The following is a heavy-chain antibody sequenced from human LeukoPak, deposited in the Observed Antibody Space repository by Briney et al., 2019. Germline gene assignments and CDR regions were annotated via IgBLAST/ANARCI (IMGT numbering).Heavy chain of an antibody. V-gene: IGHV3-23*01. Sequence: GRTLRLSCAASGFTFSTYGMTWVRQAPGKVLEWVAAITSMDSITYYGDSVKDRSTITRETSRNTLYLQMNSLRVDDTAVYYWARDVCWGCFDGWGQGNLVTVS. CDR1: GFTFSTYG. J-gene: IGHJ4*02. CDR2: ITSMDSIT. CDR3: ARDVCWGCFDG. D-gene: IGHD3-10*02.